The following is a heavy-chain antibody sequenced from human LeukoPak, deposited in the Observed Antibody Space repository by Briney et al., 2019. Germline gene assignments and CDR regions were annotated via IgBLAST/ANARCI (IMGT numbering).Heavy chain of an antibody. CDR1: GGSISGSSYF. CDR2: IYYSGST. V-gene: IGHV4-39*07. Sequence: SETLSLTCTVSGGSISGSSYFWGWIRQPPGKGLEWIGSIYYSGSTYYNPSLKSRVTISVDTSKNQFSLKLSSVTAADTAVYYCASTHCASPSCYSYYYSGLDVWGQGTTVIVSS. CDR3: ASTHCASPSCYSYYYSGLDV. J-gene: IGHJ6*02. D-gene: IGHD2-2*01.